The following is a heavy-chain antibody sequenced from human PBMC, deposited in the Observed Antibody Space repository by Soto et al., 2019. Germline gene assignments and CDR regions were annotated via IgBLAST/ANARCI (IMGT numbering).Heavy chain of an antibody. CDR1: GFTFTSSA. V-gene: IGHV1-58*01. D-gene: IGHD3-22*01. J-gene: IGHJ3*02. CDR3: AAKPHSYYYDSSGYYAFDI. CDR2: IVVGSGNT. Sequence: SVKVSCKASGFTFTSSAVQWVRQARGRRLEWIGWIVVGSGNTNYAQKFQERVTITRDMSTSTAYMELSSLRSEDTAVYYCAAKPHSYYYDSSGYYAFDIWGQGTMVTVSS.